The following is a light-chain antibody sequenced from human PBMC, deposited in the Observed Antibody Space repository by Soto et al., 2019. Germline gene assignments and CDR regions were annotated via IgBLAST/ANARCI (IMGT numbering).Light chain of an antibody. CDR3: QKYNSAPHT. J-gene: IGKJ2*01. CDR1: QGSSNY. V-gene: IGKV1-27*01. CDR2: AAS. Sequence: DIQMTQSPSSLSASVGDRVTIACRASQGSSNYLAWYQQKPGKVPKLLIYAASTLQSGVPSRFSGSGSGTDFTLTISSLQPEEVATYCCQKYNSAPHTFGQGTKLEIK.